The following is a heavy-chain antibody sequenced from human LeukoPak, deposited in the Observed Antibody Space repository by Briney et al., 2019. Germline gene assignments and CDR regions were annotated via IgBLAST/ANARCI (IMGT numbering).Heavy chain of an antibody. Sequence: GGSLRLSCAASGFTFSSYAMSWARQAPGKGLEWVGRIKSKTDGGTTDYAAPVKGRFTISRDDSKNTLYLQMNSLKTEDTAVYYCTTESIVGATRAGSGHIDYWGQGTLVTVSS. V-gene: IGHV3-15*01. CDR1: GFTFSSYA. J-gene: IGHJ4*02. D-gene: IGHD1-26*01. CDR2: IKSKTDGGTT. CDR3: TTESIVGATRAGSGHIDY.